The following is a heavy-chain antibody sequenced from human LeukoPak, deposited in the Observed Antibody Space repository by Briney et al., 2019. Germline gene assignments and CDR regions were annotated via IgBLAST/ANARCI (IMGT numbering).Heavy chain of an antibody. CDR1: GGSVSSGSYY. Sequence: SETLSLTCTVSGGSVSSGSYYWSWIRQPPGKGLEWIGYIYYSGSTYYNPSLKSRVTISVDTSKNQFSLKLSSVTAADTAVYYCARGYSSSWYAYYFDYWGQGTLVTVSS. V-gene: IGHV4-31*03. CDR2: IYYSGST. J-gene: IGHJ4*02. CDR3: ARGYSSSWYAYYFDY. D-gene: IGHD6-13*01.